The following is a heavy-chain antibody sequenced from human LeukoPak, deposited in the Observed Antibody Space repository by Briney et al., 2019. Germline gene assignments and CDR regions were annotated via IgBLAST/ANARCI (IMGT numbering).Heavy chain of an antibody. V-gene: IGHV3-9*01. CDR2: ISWNSGSI. J-gene: IGHJ6*02. Sequence: GGSLRLSCAASGFTFDDYAMHWVRQAPGEGLEWVSGISWNSGSIGYADSVKGRFTISRDNAKNSLYLQMNSLRAEDTALYYCAKDMRIAVAGRDYYGMDVWGQGTTVTVSS. D-gene: IGHD6-19*01. CDR3: AKDMRIAVAGRDYYGMDV. CDR1: GFTFDDYA.